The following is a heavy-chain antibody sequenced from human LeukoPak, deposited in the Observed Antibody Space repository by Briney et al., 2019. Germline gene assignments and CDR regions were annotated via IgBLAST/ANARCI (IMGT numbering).Heavy chain of an antibody. CDR1: GGSISDYF. CDR3: ARRFRTGGDLHHDAYDV. V-gene: IGHV4-59*12. CDR2: VYYLGNP. Sequence: KASETLSLTCSVSGGSISDYFWGWIRQPPGKGLEWIGHVYYLGNPTCSPSLKSRVSILVDTSKNQFSLELSSVTAADTAVYYRARRFRTGGDLHHDAYDVWGQGTVVTVSS. J-gene: IGHJ3*01. D-gene: IGHD3-16*01.